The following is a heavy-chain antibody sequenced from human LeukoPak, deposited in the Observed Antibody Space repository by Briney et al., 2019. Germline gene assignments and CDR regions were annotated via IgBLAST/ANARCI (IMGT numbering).Heavy chain of an antibody. V-gene: IGHV3-23*01. J-gene: IGHJ4*02. CDR2: ISGSGGST. CDR3: ANIWNDVPHFDY. D-gene: IGHD1-1*01. CDR1: GFTFSSYA. Sequence: GGSLRLSCAASGFTFSSYAMSWVRQAPGKGLEWVSAISGSGGSTYYADSVKGRFTISRDNSKNTLYLQMNSLRAEDTAVYYYANIWNDVPHFDYWGQGTLVTVSS.